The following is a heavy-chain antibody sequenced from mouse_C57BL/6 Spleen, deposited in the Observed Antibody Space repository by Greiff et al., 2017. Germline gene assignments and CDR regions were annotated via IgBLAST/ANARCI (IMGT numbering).Heavy chain of an antibody. J-gene: IGHJ3*01. Sequence: QVQLQQPGAELVMPGASVKLSCKASGYTFTSYWMHWVKQRPGQGLEWIGEIDPSDSYTNYNQKFKGKSTLTVDKSSSTAYMQLSSLTSEDSAVCDCARGSSGYVGAYWGQGTLVTVSA. D-gene: IGHD3-2*02. CDR1: GYTFTSYW. V-gene: IGHV1-69*01. CDR2: IDPSDSYT. CDR3: ARGSSGYVGAY.